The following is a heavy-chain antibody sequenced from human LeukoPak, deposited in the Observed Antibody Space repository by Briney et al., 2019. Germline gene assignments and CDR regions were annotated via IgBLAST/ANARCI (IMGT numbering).Heavy chain of an antibody. CDR3: ARDPANYYFDY. J-gene: IGHJ4*02. Sequence: PSETLSLTCTVSGGSVSSGSYYWSWIRQPPGKGLEWIGYIYYSGSTNYNPSLKSRVTISVDTSKNQFSLKLSSVTAADTAVYYCARDPANYYFDYWGQGTLSPSPQ. V-gene: IGHV4-61*01. D-gene: IGHD1-7*01. CDR1: GGSVSSGSYY. CDR2: IYYSGST.